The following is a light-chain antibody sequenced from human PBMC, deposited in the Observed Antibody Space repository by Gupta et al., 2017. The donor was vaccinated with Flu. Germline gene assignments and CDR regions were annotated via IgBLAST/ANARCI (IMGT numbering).Light chain of an antibody. CDR1: QSISSY. CDR3: QQSYSSPLT. Sequence: SPSSLSASVGDRVTITCRASQSISSYLNWYQQKPGKAPKLLIYAASSLQIGFPSRFSGSGSGTDFTLTISSLQPEDFATYYCQQSYSSPLT. CDR2: AAS. V-gene: IGKV1-39*01. J-gene: IGKJ4*01.